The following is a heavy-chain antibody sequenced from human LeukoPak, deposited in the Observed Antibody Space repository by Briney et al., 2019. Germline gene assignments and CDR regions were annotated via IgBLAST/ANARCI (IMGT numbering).Heavy chain of an antibody. D-gene: IGHD3-10*01. Sequence: SQTLSLTCDISGDSVSSNSAAWNWVRQSPSKGLEWLGRTFYRSRWYNDYAVSVTSRTTINPDTSKNQFSLQLNSVTPEDTAVYYCVRSTGPGSLGCFQHWGQGTLVTVSS. CDR2: TFYRSRWYN. CDR1: GDSVSSNSAA. CDR3: VRSTGPGSLGCFQH. V-gene: IGHV6-1*01. J-gene: IGHJ1*01.